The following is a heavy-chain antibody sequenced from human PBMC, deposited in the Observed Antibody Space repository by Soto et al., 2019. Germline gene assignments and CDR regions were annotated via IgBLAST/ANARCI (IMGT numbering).Heavy chain of an antibody. V-gene: IGHV4-31*03. CDR3: ARGVLH. D-gene: IGHD3-16*01. Sequence: QVQLQESGPGLVKPSQTLSLTCTVSGGSISSGGYYWSWIRQHPGKGLEWIGSIYYSGSTYYNPSPXRXLTISVDTSKNQSSLKLSSVTAADPAVYYCARGVLHWGQGTLVTVSS. J-gene: IGHJ4*02. CDR2: IYYSGST. CDR1: GGSISSGGYY.